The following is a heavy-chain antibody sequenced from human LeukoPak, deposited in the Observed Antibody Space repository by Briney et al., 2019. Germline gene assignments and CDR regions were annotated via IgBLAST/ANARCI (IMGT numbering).Heavy chain of an antibody. CDR3: ARRTRWYFDL. J-gene: IGHJ2*01. Sequence: SEALSLTCTVSGGSISSYYWSWIRQPPGKGLEWIGYIYTSGSTNYNPSLKSRVTISVDTSKNQFSLKLSSVTAADTAVYYCARRTRWYFDLWGRGTLVTVSS. CDR1: GGSISSYY. CDR2: IYTSGST. D-gene: IGHD2-2*01. V-gene: IGHV4-4*09.